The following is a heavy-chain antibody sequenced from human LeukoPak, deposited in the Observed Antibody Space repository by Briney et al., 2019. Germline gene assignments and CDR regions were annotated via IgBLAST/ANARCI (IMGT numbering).Heavy chain of an antibody. Sequence: PGGSLRLSCTASGFTFTSYWMQWVRQAPGKGLVWISCVNNDGSDTKYADSVKGRFTISRDNAKNSLYLQMNSLRAEDMALYYCVKSRRDFGSGLDYWGQGTLVTVSS. V-gene: IGHV3-74*03. CDR3: VKSRRDFGSGLDY. CDR1: GFTFTSYW. CDR2: VNNDGSDT. J-gene: IGHJ4*02. D-gene: IGHD3-3*01.